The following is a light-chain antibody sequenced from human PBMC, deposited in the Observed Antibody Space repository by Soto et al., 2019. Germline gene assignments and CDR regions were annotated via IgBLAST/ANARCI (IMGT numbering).Light chain of an antibody. CDR1: SSVVGGYNY. J-gene: IGLJ1*01. Sequence: QSALTQPRSVSGSPGQSVTISATGTSSVVGGYNYVSWYQQHPGKAPKLMIYDVGKRPSGVPDRFSGSKSGNTASLTISGLQAEDEADYYCCSYAGTYIFSDVFGTGTKLTVL. CDR2: DVG. V-gene: IGLV2-11*01. CDR3: CSYAGTYIFSDV.